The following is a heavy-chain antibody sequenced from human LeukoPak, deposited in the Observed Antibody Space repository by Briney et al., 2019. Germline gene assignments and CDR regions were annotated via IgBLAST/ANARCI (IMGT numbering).Heavy chain of an antibody. V-gene: IGHV3-23*01. D-gene: IGHD6-13*01. CDR3: AKTRSVAAAGLDY. CDR2: ISGSGGSI. CDR1: GFTFSSYA. Sequence: LTGGSLRLSCAASGFTFSSYAMSWVRQAPGKGLEWVSAISGSGGSIYYADSVKGRFTISRDNSKNTLYLQMNSLRAEDTAVYYCAKTRSVAAAGLDYWGQGTLVTVSS. J-gene: IGHJ4*02.